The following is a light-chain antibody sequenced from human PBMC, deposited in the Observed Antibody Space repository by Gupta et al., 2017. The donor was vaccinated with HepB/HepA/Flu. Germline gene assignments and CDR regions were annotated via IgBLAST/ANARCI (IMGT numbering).Light chain of an antibody. V-gene: IGKV3-11*01. Sequence: EIVLTQSPATLSLYPGERATLSCRASQSVSTFLAWYQQKPGQAPRLLIYDASDRATDIPPRFSGSGSGTDFTLTISSLEPEDVAIYYCQQRFNSPWTFGQGTNVDIK. CDR1: QSVSTF. CDR2: DAS. CDR3: QQRFNSPWT. J-gene: IGKJ1*01.